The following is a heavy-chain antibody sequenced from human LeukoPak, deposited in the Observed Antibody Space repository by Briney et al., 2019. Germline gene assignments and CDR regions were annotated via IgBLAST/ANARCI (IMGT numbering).Heavy chain of an antibody. D-gene: IGHD3-10*01. V-gene: IGHV4-34*01. Sequence: PSETLSLTCAVYGGSFSGYYWSWIRQPPGKGLEWIGEINHSGSTNYNPSLKSRVTISVGTSKNQFSLKLSSVTAADTAVYYCARVGHYGSGSYYMTYYYYYMDVWGKGTTVTVSS. J-gene: IGHJ6*03. CDR3: ARVGHYGSGSYYMTYYYYYMDV. CDR1: GGSFSGYY. CDR2: INHSGST.